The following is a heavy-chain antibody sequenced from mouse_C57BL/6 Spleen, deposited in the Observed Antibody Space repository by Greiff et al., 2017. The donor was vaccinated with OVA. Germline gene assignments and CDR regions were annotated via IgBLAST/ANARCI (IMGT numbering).Heavy chain of an antibody. D-gene: IGHD2-4*01. V-gene: IGHV1-82*01. CDR3: GVDYDGAMDY. CDR2: IYPGDGDT. J-gene: IGHJ4*01. CDR1: GYAFGSSW. Sequence: QVQLQQSGPELVKPGASVKISCKASGYAFGSSWMNWVKQRPGKGLEWIGRIYPGDGDTNYNGKFKGKATLTADKSSSTAYMQLSSLTSEDSAVYFCGVDYDGAMDYWGQGTSVTVSS.